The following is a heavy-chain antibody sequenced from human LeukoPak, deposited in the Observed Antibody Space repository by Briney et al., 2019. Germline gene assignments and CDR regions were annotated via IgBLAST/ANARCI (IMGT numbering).Heavy chain of an antibody. J-gene: IGHJ6*02. CDR3: VKGMEDYDILTGVLDV. D-gene: IGHD3-9*01. CDR1: GFTFSTYA. CDR2: ISTNGGST. Sequence: GGSLRLSCSAPGFTFSTYAMHWVRQAPGKGLEYVSAISTNGGSTYYADSVRGRFTISRDNSKNTLYLQMSSLRPEDTAVYYCVKGMEDYDILTGVLDVWGQGTTVTVSS. V-gene: IGHV3-64D*06.